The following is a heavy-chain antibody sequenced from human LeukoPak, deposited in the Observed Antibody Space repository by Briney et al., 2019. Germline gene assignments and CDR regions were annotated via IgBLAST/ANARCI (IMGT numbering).Heavy chain of an antibody. CDR2: INTANGDT. J-gene: IGHJ4*02. CDR1: GYTLTNCA. V-gene: IGHV1-3*04. CDR3: ARGNIAVPGTPYYFEY. D-gene: IGHD6-19*01. Sequence: GASVKVSCKASGYTLTNCAIHWVRQAPGQRLEWMGWINTANGDTKYSQNFQGRVTMTRDTSISTAYMEVSSLRSEDTAVYYCARGNIAVPGTPYYFEYWGQGTLVTVSS.